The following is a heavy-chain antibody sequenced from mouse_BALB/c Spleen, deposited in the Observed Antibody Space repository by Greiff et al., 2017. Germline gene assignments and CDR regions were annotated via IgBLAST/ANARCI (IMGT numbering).Heavy chain of an antibody. Sequence: DVKLVESGGGLVKPGGSLKLSCAASGFTFSSYGMSWVRQTPDKRLEWVATISSGGSYTYYPDSVKGRFTISRDNAKNTLYLQMSSLKSEDTAMYYCARQGAVVALYAMDYWGQGTSVTVSS. J-gene: IGHJ4*01. CDR2: ISSGGSYT. V-gene: IGHV5-6*03. CDR3: ARQGAVVALYAMDY. CDR1: GFTFSSYG. D-gene: IGHD1-1*01.